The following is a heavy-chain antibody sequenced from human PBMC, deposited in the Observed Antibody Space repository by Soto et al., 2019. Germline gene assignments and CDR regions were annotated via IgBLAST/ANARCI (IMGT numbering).Heavy chain of an antibody. D-gene: IGHD2-8*01. Sequence: QVQLVQSGAEVKKPGSSVKVSCKASGGSFSRHTVSWVRQAPEQGLEWMGRIIPILAIANYAQKFQGRVSITAAISTSTVSMELSSLRSEDTAVYYCASGPGMLGNSSENFDSWGQGILVTVSS. V-gene: IGHV1-69*02. CDR2: IIPILAIA. CDR1: GGSFSRHT. CDR3: ASGPGMLGNSSENFDS. J-gene: IGHJ4*02.